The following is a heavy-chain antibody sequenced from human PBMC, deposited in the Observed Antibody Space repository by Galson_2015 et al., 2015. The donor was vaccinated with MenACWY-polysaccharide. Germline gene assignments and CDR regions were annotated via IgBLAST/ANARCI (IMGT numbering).Heavy chain of an antibody. J-gene: IGHJ3*02. Sequence: QSGAEVKQPGESLTISCKGSGYSFTSYWIAWVRQMPGKGLEWMGIIYPGDSNTKYSPSFQGQVTISADKSITTAYLQWSSLKASDTAMYYCARQGGRYAGSLDIWGRGTMVTVSS. CDR3: ARQGGRYAGSLDI. D-gene: IGHD5-12*01. CDR1: GYSFTSYW. V-gene: IGHV5-51*01. CDR2: IYPGDSNT.